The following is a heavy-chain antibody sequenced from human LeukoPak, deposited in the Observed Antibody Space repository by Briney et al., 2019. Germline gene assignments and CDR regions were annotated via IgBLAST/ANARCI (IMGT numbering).Heavy chain of an antibody. CDR1: GYTFTAHY. CDR2: INPNSGGT. Sequence: ASVKVSCKTSGYTFTAHYMHWVRQAPGQGLEWMGWINPNSGGTKYAQNFKGRVTMTRDTSIRTFYMELSRLRSDDTAVYYCARDYYDNSGFGAFDIWGQGTMVTVSS. J-gene: IGHJ3*02. CDR3: ARDYYDNSGFGAFDI. D-gene: IGHD3-22*01. V-gene: IGHV1-2*02.